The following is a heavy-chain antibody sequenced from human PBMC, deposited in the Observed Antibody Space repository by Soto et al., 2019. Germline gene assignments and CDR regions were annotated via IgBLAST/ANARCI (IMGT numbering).Heavy chain of an antibody. J-gene: IGHJ6*03. D-gene: IGHD2-15*01. V-gene: IGHV3-23*01. CDR1: GFTFSSYA. Sequence: GGSLRLSCAASGFTFSSYAMSWVRQAPGKGLEWVAAIRENGGTTYNVDSVKGRFTISRDNAKNILYLQMNSLRAEDTAVYYCARDAFYCSGGSCYSKTDYYYYYMDVWGKGTTVTVSS. CDR3: ARDAFYCSGGSCYSKTDYYYYYMDV. CDR2: IRENGGTT.